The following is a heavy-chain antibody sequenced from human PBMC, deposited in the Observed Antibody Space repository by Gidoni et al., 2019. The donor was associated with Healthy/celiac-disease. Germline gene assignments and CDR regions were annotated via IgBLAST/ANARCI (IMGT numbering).Heavy chain of an antibody. Sequence: EVQLVESGGGLVHPGGSLRLSCAASGFTFSSYWMSWVRQAPGKGLEWVANIKQDGSEKYYVDSVKGRFTISRDNAKNSLYLQMNSLRAEDTAVYYCARVQSYYYYGMDVWGQGTTVTVSS. J-gene: IGHJ6*02. CDR3: ARVQSYYYYGMDV. CDR1: GFTFSSYW. CDR2: IKQDGSEK. V-gene: IGHV3-7*01.